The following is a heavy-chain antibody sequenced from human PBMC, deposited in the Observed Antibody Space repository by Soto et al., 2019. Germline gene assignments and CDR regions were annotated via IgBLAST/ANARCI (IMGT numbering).Heavy chain of an antibody. CDR3: VRQGIDCLHGLVDV. V-gene: IGHV4-59*08. J-gene: IGHJ6*02. CDR1: SGPDRSHN. Sequence: QVQLQQSGPRLVKPSETLSLTCTVSSGPDRSHNWGWIRQPPGRGLEWIGYVYYTGDTAYNPSLRGWVTISADTSTNDISLTLNSVTAADTAVYYCVRQGIDCLHGLVDVWGQGTTVSVSS. CDR2: VYYTGDT. D-gene: IGHD2-21*02.